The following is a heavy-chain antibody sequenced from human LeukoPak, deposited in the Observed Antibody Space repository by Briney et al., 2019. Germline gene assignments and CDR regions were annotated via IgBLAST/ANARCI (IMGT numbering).Heavy chain of an antibody. V-gene: IGHV3-7*01. Sequence: GGSLKLSCAASGFTFNGYWMNRVRQAPGKGLEWVANIKEDGSEKYYVDSVKGRFTISRDNAKNSLYLQMNSLRVENTAVYYCARDIGAAGGNWLEPWGQGTQVTVSS. D-gene: IGHD6-13*01. CDR1: GFTFNGYW. CDR3: ARDIGAAGGNWLEP. CDR2: IKEDGSEK. J-gene: IGHJ5*02.